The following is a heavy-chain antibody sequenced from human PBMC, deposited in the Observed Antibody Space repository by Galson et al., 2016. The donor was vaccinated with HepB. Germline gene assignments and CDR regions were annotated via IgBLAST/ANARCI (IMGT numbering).Heavy chain of an antibody. J-gene: IGHJ4*02. CDR3: ARGRKSAFDY. Sequence: CAISGDSVSANSVAWNWIRQSPSRGLEWLGRTYYMSKWFTDYAESVKGRITINSDTSKNHFSLQLNSVTPDDTAIYFCARGRKSAFDYWGQGTLVTVSS. CDR1: GDSVSANSVA. V-gene: IGHV6-1*01. CDR2: TYYMSKWFT.